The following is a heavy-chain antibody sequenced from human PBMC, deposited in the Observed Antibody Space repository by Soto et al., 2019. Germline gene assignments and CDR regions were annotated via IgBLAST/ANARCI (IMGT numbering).Heavy chain of an antibody. CDR2: ISSSSSYI. Sequence: EVQLVESGGGLVKPGGSLRLSCAASGFTFSSYSMNWVRQAPGKGLEWVSSISSSSSYIYYADSVKGRFTISRDNAKNSLYLQMNSLRAEDTAVYYCARDVYDYIWGSHTYYFDYWGQGTLVTVSS. CDR3: ARDVYDYIWGSHTYYFDY. CDR1: GFTFSSYS. J-gene: IGHJ4*02. V-gene: IGHV3-21*01. D-gene: IGHD3-16*01.